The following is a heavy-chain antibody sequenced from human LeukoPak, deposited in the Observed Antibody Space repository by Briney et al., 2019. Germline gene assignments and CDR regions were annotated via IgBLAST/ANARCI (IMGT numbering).Heavy chain of an antibody. CDR3: ARLSELTANVRRYYFDY. J-gene: IGHJ4*02. V-gene: IGHV4-61*05. D-gene: IGHD1-14*01. CDR1: GGSISSSSYY. CDR2: IYYSGST. Sequence: SETLSLTCTVSGGSISSSSYYWSWIRQPPGKGLEWIGYIYYSGSTNYSPSLKSRVTMSVDMSKNQFSLKLSSVTAADTAVYYCARLSELTANVRRYYFDYWGQGTLVTVSS.